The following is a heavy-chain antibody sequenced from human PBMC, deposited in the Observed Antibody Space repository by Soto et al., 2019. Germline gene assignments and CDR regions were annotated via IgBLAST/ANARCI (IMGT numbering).Heavy chain of an antibody. J-gene: IGHJ4*02. CDR3: ARVGTTSDY. Sequence: QVQLVQSGAEVKKPGASVKVSCKASGYTFTNFGISWVRQAPGQVLEWMGWISAYNGNTNYTQNFLGRVTMATDTSTCKASMARRSLRTGNTAVYCFARVGTTSDYCGQVTLSTISS. CDR1: GYTFTNFG. V-gene: IGHV1-18*01. D-gene: IGHD1-26*01. CDR2: ISAYNGNT.